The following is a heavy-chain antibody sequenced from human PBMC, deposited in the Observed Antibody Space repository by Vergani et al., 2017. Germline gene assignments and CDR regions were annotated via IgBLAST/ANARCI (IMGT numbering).Heavy chain of an antibody. CDR3: AKDKLLSGSYWSPGAFDI. CDR2: ISGSGGST. CDR1: GFTFSSYG. Sequence: VQLVESGGGVVQPGRSLRLSCAASGFTFSSYGMHWVRQAPGKGLEWVSAISGSGGSTYYADSVKGRFTISRDNSKNTLYLQMNSLRAEDTAVYYCAKDKLLSGSYWSPGAFDIWGQGTMVTVSS. D-gene: IGHD1-26*01. V-gene: IGHV3-23*04. J-gene: IGHJ3*02.